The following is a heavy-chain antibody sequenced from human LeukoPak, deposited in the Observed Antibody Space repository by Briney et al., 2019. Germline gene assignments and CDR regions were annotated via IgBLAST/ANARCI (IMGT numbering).Heavy chain of an antibody. CDR2: NSAYNGNT. Sequence: GASVKVSCKASGYTFTSYGISWVRQAPGQGLEWMGWNSAYNGNTNYAQKLQGRVTMTTDTSTSTAYMELRSLRSDDTAVYYCARSNTVTTFAGLLFRFDPWGQGTLVTVSS. V-gene: IGHV1-18*01. D-gene: IGHD4-17*01. J-gene: IGHJ5*02. CDR1: GYTFTSYG. CDR3: ARSNTVTTFAGLLFRFDP.